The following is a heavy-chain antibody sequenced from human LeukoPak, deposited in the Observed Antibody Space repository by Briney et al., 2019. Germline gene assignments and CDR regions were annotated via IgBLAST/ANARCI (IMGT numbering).Heavy chain of an antibody. CDR1: GFTFSSYG. Sequence: PGRSLRLSCAASGFTFSSYGMHWVRQAPGKGLEWVAVISYDGSNKYYADSVKGRFTISRDNSKNTLYLQMNSLRAEDTAVYYCAKDLYYYDSSGYAFGIWGQGTMVTVSS. D-gene: IGHD3-22*01. CDR2: ISYDGSNK. J-gene: IGHJ3*02. CDR3: AKDLYYYDSSGYAFGI. V-gene: IGHV3-30*18.